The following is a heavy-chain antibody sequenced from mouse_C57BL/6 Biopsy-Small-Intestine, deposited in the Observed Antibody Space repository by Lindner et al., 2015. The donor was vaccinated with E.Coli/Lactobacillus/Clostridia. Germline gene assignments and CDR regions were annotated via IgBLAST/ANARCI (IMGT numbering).Heavy chain of an antibody. J-gene: IGHJ2*01. CDR1: GFSIEDSY. CDR3: AGFITTI. CDR2: IDPEDGET. V-gene: IGHV14-2*01. D-gene: IGHD1-1*01. Sequence: VQLQESGAELVKPGASVKLSCTASGFSIEDSYMHWMKQRTEQGLEWIGRIDPEDGETKYAPKFQGKATMTADTSSNTAYLHLNSLTSEDTAVYYCAGFITTIWGQGTTVTVSS.